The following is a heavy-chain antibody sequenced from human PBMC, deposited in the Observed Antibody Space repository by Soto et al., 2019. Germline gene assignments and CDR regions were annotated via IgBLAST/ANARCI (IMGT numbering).Heavy chain of an antibody. V-gene: IGHV1-69*04. J-gene: IGHJ5*02. CDR2: IIPILGIA. D-gene: IGHD6-6*01. CDR1: GGTFSSYT. CDR3: ARDLVAAPVNWFDP. Sequence: ASVKVSCKASGGTFSSYTISWVRQAPGQGLEWMGRIIPILGIANYAQKFQGRVTITADKSTSTAYMELSSLRSEDTAVYYCARDLVAAPVNWFDPWGQGTLVTVSS.